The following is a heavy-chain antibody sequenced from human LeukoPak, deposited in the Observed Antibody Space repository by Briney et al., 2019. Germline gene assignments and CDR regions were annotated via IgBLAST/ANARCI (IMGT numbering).Heavy chain of an antibody. Sequence: GGSLRLSCAASGFTFSSYSMNWARQAPGKGLEWVSSISSSSSYIYYADSVKGRFTISRDNAKNSLYLQMNSLRAEDTAVYYCARDGDDVANWFDPWGQGTLVTVSS. CDR3: ARDGDDVANWFDP. CDR1: GFTFSSYS. CDR2: ISSSSSYI. J-gene: IGHJ5*02. D-gene: IGHD7-27*01. V-gene: IGHV3-21*01.